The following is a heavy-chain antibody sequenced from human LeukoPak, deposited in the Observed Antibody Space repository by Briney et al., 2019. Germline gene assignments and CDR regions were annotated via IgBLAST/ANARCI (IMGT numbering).Heavy chain of an antibody. CDR2: ISSSSSTI. V-gene: IGHV3-48*04. CDR3: AREGSGWYGHYFDY. J-gene: IGHJ4*02. CDR1: GFTFSSYS. Sequence: PGGSLRLSCATSGFTFSSYSMNWVRQAPGKGLEWVSYISSSSSTIYYADSVKGRFTISRDNAKNSLYLQMNSLRAEDTAVHYCAREGSGWYGHYFDYWGQGTLVTVSS. D-gene: IGHD6-19*01.